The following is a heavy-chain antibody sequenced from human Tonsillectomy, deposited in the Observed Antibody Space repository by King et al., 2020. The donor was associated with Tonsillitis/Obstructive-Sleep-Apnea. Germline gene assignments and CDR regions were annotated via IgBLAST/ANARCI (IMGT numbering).Heavy chain of an antibody. V-gene: IGHV1-69*01. Sequence: VQLVESGAEVKKPGSSVKLSCKASGGTFRSYDISWVRQAPGQGLEWMGGIIPIFGTANYAQKFQGRVTITADESTSTAYMELSSLGSEDTAVYYCARSVATIDYYYYHYMDVWGKGTTVTVSS. CDR1: GGTFRSYD. D-gene: IGHD5-12*01. CDR2: IIPIFGTA. CDR3: ARSVATIDYYYYHYMDV. J-gene: IGHJ6*03.